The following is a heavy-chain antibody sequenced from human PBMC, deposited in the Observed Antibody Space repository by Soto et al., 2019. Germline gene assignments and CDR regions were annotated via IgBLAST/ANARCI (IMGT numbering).Heavy chain of an antibody. J-gene: IGHJ4*02. CDR3: ATLPPRIVVVVLPIPS. CDR2: IYHTGST. V-gene: IGHV4-4*02. Sequence: QVQLQQSGPRLARPSGTLSLTCVVSGGSISSTNWWTWVRQTPGKGLEWIGEIYHTGSTKYHPSLKSRVTISLXXXDXXFSLKLKSVTAADTAVYYCATLPPRIVVVVLPIPSWGQGTLVTVSS. D-gene: IGHD2-15*01. CDR1: GGSISSTNW.